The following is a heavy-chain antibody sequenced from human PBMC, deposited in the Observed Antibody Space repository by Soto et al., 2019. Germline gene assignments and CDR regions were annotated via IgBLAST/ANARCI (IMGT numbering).Heavy chain of an antibody. CDR3: ASGVTTVTTLDY. J-gene: IGHJ4*02. Sequence: GGSLRLSCAASGGTVSSNYMSWVRQAPGKGLEWVSVIYSGGSTYYADSVKGRFTISRDNSKNTLYLQMNSLRAEDTAVYYCASGVTTVTTLDYWGQGTLVTVSS. D-gene: IGHD4-17*01. CDR1: GGTVSSNY. V-gene: IGHV3-53*01. CDR2: IYSGGST.